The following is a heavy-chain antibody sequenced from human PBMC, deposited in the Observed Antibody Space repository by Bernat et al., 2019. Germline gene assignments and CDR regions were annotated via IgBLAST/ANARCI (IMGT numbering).Heavy chain of an antibody. D-gene: IGHD5-12*01. Sequence: EVQLLDSGGGLVQPGGSLRLSCAASGFTFSSYAMSWVRQAPGKGLEWVSAISGSGGSTYYADSVKGRFTISRDNSKNTLYLQMSSLRAEDTAVYYCAKVRVATKGGFDYWGQGTLVTVSS. CDR3: AKVRVATKGGFDY. CDR2: ISGSGGST. V-gene: IGHV3-23*01. CDR1: GFTFSSYA. J-gene: IGHJ4*02.